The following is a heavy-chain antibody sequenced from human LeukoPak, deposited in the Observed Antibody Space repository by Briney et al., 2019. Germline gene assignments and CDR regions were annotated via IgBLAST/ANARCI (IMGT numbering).Heavy chain of an antibody. V-gene: IGHV4-59*08. Sequence: SETLSDTCTVSGVSLTTYYWCWIRQPPGKGLEWIGYIFYSGSTNYNPSLKSRVTLSVDTSKNQFSLRLSSVTAADTAVYYSARLQFGSGDYHEVDYWGQGTLVTVSS. CDR1: GVSLTTYY. D-gene: IGHD3-22*01. CDR2: IFYSGST. J-gene: IGHJ4*02. CDR3: ARLQFGSGDYHEVDY.